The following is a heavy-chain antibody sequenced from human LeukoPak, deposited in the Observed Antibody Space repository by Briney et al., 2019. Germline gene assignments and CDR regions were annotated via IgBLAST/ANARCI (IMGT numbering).Heavy chain of an antibody. V-gene: IGHV3-53*05. Sequence: PGGSLRLSCAASGFTVSSNYMSWVRQAPGKGLEWVSVIYSGGSTYYADSVKGRFTISRDNSKNTLYLQMNSLRAEDTAVYYCAKDQVGAQYNWFDPWGQGALVTVSS. CDR3: AKDQVGAQYNWFDP. D-gene: IGHD1-26*01. CDR2: IYSGGST. J-gene: IGHJ5*02. CDR1: GFTVSSNY.